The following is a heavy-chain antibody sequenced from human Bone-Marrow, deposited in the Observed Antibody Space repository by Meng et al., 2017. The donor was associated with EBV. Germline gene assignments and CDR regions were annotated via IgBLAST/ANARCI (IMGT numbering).Heavy chain of an antibody. CDR3: AAGHYDFWSGRNLFDP. J-gene: IGHJ5*02. Sequence: HALVVQCGAEAEKPGASATVSFKAAGSYLSSNACNWVRQARGQRLEWKGWIKAGNGNTTYSQKSQGRVTTTRETSASNAYMELSSLRSEATAVYYCAAGHYDFWSGRNLFDPWGQGTLVTVSS. V-gene: IGHV1-3*01. CDR2: IKAGNGNT. D-gene: IGHD3-3*01. CDR1: GSYLSSNA.